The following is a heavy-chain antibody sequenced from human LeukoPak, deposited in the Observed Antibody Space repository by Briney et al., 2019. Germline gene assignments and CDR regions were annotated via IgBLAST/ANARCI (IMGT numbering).Heavy chain of an antibody. J-gene: IGHJ4*02. Sequence: GGSLRLSCAASGFTFNRDAMYWVRQAPGKGLEWVSGIFGSGGSAHYADSVKGRFTISRDNSKNTVYLQMDSLRVEDTAVYYCGKTTTGYSSGRYPGWPVDYWGQGTLVTVSS. CDR3: GKTTTGYSSGRYPGWPVDY. V-gene: IGHV3-23*01. CDR1: GFTFNRDA. D-gene: IGHD6-19*01. CDR2: IFGSGGSA.